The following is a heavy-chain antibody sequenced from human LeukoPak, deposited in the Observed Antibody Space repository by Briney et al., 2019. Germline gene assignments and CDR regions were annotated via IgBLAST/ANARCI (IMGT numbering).Heavy chain of an antibody. CDR2: ISTSGAST. CDR3: ARERGYNYGYSGYYDQ. V-gene: IGHV3-48*03. J-gene: IGHJ4*02. CDR1: GSTFSNFV. D-gene: IGHD5-18*01. Sequence: GGSLRLSCAASGSTFSNFVMNWVRQAPGKGLEWISYISTSGASTYYADSVKGRFTVSRDNAKNSMYLRMDTLRAEDTAVYYCARERGYNYGYSGYYDQWGQGILVTVSS.